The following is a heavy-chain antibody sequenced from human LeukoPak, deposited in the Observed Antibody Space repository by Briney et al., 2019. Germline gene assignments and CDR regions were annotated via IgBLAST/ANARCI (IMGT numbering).Heavy chain of an antibody. CDR3: ARGGGCTNGVCYTFDY. CDR2: INHSGGT. D-gene: IGHD2-8*01. V-gene: IGHV4-34*01. J-gene: IGHJ4*02. CDR1: GGSFSGYC. Sequence: SETLSLTCAVYGGSFSGYCWSWIRQPPGKGLEWIGEINHSGGTNYNPPLKSRVTISVDTSKNQFSLKLSSVTAADTAVYYCARGGGCTNGVCYTFDYWGQGTLVTVSS.